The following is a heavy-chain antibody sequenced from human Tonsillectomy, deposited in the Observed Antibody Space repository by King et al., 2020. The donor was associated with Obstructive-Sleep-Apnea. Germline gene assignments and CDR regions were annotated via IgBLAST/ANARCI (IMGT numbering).Heavy chain of an antibody. Sequence: DVQLVESGGGLVKPGGSLRLSCAASGFTFSSYSMNWVRQAPGKGLEWVSSISSSSSYIYYADSVKGRFTISRDNAKNSLYLQMNSLRAEDTAVYYCARDWSVRIAVADYWGQGTLVTVSS. D-gene: IGHD6-19*01. CDR1: GFTFSSYS. V-gene: IGHV3-21*01. CDR3: ARDWSVRIAVADY. J-gene: IGHJ4*02. CDR2: ISSSSSYI.